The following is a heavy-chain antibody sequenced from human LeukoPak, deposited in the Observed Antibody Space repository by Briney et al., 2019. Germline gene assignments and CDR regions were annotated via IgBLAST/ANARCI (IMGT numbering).Heavy chain of an antibody. CDR2: ISYDGSDK. Sequence: PGRSLRLSCAASGFTFSSYAMHWVRQAPGKGLEWVALISYDGSDKYYADSVKGRFTISRDHSKNTLYLQVNSLRVEDTAVYYCARSSATRLLNFDYWGQGTLVTVSS. V-gene: IGHV3-30*01. CDR3: ARSSATRLLNFDY. D-gene: IGHD1-1*01. J-gene: IGHJ4*02. CDR1: GFTFSSYA.